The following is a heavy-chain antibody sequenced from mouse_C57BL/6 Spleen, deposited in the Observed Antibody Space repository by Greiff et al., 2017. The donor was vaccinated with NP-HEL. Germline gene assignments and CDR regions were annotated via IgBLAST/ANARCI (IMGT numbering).Heavy chain of an antibody. CDR1: GFSLTSYG. D-gene: IGHD2-2*01. CDR3: ARHFGYLYYAMDY. J-gene: IGHJ4*01. CDR2: IWSDGST. V-gene: IGHV2-6-1*01. Sequence: VQLQQSGPGLVAPSQSLSITCTVSGFSLTSYGVHWVRQPPGKGLAWLVVIWSDGSTTSTSALKSRLSISKDNSKSQVFLKMNSLQTDDTAMYYCARHFGYLYYAMDYWGQGTSVTVSS.